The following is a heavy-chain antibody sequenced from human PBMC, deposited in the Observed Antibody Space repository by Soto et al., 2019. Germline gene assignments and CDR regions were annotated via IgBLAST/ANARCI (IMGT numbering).Heavy chain of an antibody. CDR1: GFTFSSYA. D-gene: IGHD2-15*01. CDR3: AKDIRHSGLGWYFDF. J-gene: IGHJ2*01. CDR2: ISGSGGST. Sequence: GGSLRLSCAASGFTFSSYAMSWVRQAPGKGLEWVSAISGSGGSTYYADSVKGRFTISKDNSKNTLYLQMNSLRAEDTAVYYCAKDIRHSGLGWYFDFWGRGTLVTVSS. V-gene: IGHV3-23*01.